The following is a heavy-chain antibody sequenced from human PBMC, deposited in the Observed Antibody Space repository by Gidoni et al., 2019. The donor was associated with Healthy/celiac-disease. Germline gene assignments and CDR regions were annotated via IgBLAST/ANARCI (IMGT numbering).Heavy chain of an antibody. CDR1: GYTFTSYG. CDR2: ISVYNGNT. J-gene: IGHJ4*02. CDR3: AGYYYDILALDY. Sequence: QVQLVQSGAEVKKPGASVKVSCKASGYTFTSYGISWVRQAPGQGLEWMGWISVYNGNTNYAQKLQGRVTMPTDTSTSTAYMELRVLRSDDTAVYYCAGYYYDILALDYWGQGTLVTVSS. V-gene: IGHV1-18*01. D-gene: IGHD3-9*01.